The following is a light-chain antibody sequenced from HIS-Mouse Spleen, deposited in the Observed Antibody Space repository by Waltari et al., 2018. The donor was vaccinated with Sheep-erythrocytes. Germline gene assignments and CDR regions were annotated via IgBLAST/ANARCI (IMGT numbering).Light chain of an antibody. Sequence: QSALTQPRSVSGSPGQSVTISCTGTSSHVGGYNDVPWYQQHPGKAPNPMIYDVSKRPSGVPDRFSGSKSGNTASLTISGLQAEDEADYYCCSYAGSYNHVFATGTKVTVL. CDR1: SSHVGGYND. J-gene: IGLJ1*01. CDR2: DVS. CDR3: CSYAGSYNHV. V-gene: IGLV2-11*01.